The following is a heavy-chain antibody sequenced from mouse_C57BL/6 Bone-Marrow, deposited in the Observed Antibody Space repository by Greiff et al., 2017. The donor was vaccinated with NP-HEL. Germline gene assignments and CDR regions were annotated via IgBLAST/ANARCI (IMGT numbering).Heavy chain of an antibody. Sequence: EVKVVESGGGLVQPGESLKLSCESNEYEFPSHDMSWVRKTPEKRLELVAAINSDGGSTYNPDTMERRFIISRDNTKKTLYLQMSSLRSEDTALYYCARHGLVTPWFAYWGQGTLVTVSA. CDR2: INSDGGST. J-gene: IGHJ3*01. CDR3: ARHGLVTPWFAY. D-gene: IGHD2-1*01. V-gene: IGHV5-2*01. CDR1: EYEFPSHD.